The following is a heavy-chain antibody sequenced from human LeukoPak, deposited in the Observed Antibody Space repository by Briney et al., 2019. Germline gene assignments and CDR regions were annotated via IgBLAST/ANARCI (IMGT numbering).Heavy chain of an antibody. V-gene: IGHV1-69*13. CDR2: IIPIFGTA. J-gene: IGHJ6*03. CDR3: ARAPYDSDVQIGFYYYYMDV. D-gene: IGHD3-22*01. Sequence: EASVKVSCKASGGTFSSYAISWVRQAPGQGLEWMGGIIPIFGTANYAQKFQGRVTITADESTSTAYMELSSLRSEDTAVYYCARAPYDSDVQIGFYYYYMDVWGKGTTVTVSS. CDR1: GGTFSSYA.